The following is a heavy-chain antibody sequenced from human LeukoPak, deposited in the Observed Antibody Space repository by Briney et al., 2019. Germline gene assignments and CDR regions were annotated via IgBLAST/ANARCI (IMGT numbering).Heavy chain of an antibody. CDR3: ARALNYYGSGSYYNSRVVYGYNYMDV. CDR1: GSSISHYY. D-gene: IGHD3-10*01. V-gene: IGHV4-59*01. J-gene: IGHJ6*03. CDR2: IFYSGTT. Sequence: ETLSLTCTVSGSSISHYYWTWIRQPPGKGLEWIGYIFYSGTTNYNPSLKSRVTISVDTSKNQFSLKLTSVTAADTAVYYCARALNYYGSGSYYNSRVVYGYNYMDVWGKGTTVTISS.